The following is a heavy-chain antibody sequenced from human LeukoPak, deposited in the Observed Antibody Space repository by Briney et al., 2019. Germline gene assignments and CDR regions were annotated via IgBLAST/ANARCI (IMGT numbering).Heavy chain of an antibody. V-gene: IGHV1-69*13. Sequence: GASVKVSCKASGYTFTGCYMHWVRQAPGQGLEWMGGIIPIFGTANYAQKFQGRVTITAGESTSTADMELSSLRFEDTAVYYCAREGVGATKRGAFDYWGQGTLVTVSS. CDR1: GYTFTGCY. D-gene: IGHD1-26*01. J-gene: IGHJ4*02. CDR3: AREGVGATKRGAFDY. CDR2: IIPIFGTA.